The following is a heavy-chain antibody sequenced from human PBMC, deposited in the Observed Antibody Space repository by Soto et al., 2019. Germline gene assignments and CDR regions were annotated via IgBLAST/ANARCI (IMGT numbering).Heavy chain of an antibody. CDR1: GGSISSYY. D-gene: IGHD3-22*01. CDR2: IYYSGST. V-gene: IGHV4-59*01. J-gene: IGHJ3*02. CDR3: SRDLPYYYDSGGYRGRDAFDI. Sequence: SETLSLTCTVSGGSISSYYWSWIRQPPGKGLEWIGYIYYSGSTNYNPSLKSRVTISVDTSKNQFSLKLSSVTAADTAVYYCSRDLPYYYDSGGYRGRDAFDIWGQGTMVTVSS.